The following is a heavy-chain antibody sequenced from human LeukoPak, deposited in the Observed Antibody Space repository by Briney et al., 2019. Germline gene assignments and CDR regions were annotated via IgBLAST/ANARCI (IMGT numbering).Heavy chain of an antibody. CDR2: VYPGDSDT. D-gene: IGHD1-26*01. J-gene: IGHJ3*01. CDR3: ARQAPRYSGTYYAFDL. CDR1: GYTSTSYW. Sequence: GESLKTSCNSPGYTSTSYWIGWVRPMPGKGLEWMGIVYPGDSDTRYSPSFQGQVTISADKSISTAYLQWRSLKAADTAMYYCARQAPRYSGTYYAFDLWGQGTMVTVSS. V-gene: IGHV5-51*01.